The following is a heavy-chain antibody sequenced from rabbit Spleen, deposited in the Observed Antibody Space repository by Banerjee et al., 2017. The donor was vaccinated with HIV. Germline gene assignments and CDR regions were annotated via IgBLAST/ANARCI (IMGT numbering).Heavy chain of an antibody. J-gene: IGHJ4*01. CDR3: ATNPAVISYLPL. V-gene: IGHV1S47*01. D-gene: IGHD2-1*01. Sequence: QEQLVESGGGLVQPEGSLTLTCTASGFSFSSSYYMCWVRQAPGKGLEWIGCIYNGDGATWYASWVNGRFTISRSTSLNTVDLKLTNLTAADTATYFCATNPAVISYLPLWGPGTLVTVS. CDR2: IYNGDGAT. CDR1: GFSFSSSYY.